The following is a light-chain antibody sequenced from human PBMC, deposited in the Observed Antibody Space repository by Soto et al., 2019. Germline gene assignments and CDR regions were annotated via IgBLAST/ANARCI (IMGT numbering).Light chain of an antibody. V-gene: IGLV4-69*01. CDR2: LNSDGSH. J-gene: IGLJ2*01. Sequence: QPVLTQSPSASASLGASVKLTCTLSSGHSSYAIAWHQQQPEKGPRHLMKLNSDGSHSKGDGIPDRFSGSSSGAERYLSGFSLQSEDEADYCCQTWGTGIVVFGGGTKVTVL. CDR1: SGHSSYA. CDR3: QTWGTGIVV.